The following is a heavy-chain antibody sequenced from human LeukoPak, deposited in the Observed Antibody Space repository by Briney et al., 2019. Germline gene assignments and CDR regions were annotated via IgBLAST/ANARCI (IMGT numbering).Heavy chain of an antibody. CDR2: ISASNGAT. D-gene: IGHD2-15*01. Sequence: ASVKVSCKASGYTFSSSGLSWVRQAPGQGLEWMGWISASNGATNYAQKFPGRVTMTTETSTSTAYMELRSLRSDDTAVYYCARVVVGATHNYFDPWGQGTLVTVSS. J-gene: IGHJ5*02. V-gene: IGHV1-18*01. CDR1: GYTFSSSG. CDR3: ARVVVGATHNYFDP.